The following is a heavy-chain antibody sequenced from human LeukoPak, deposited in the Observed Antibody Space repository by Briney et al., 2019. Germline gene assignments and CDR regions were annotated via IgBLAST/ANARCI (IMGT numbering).Heavy chain of an antibody. CDR3: ARDPFALWSGYWDADYYYYYGMDV. Sequence: HPGGSLRLSCAASGFTFSSYAMSWVRQAPGKGLEWVSAISGSGGSTYYADSVKGRFTISRENSKNTLYLQMNSLRAEDTAVYYCARDPFALWSGYWDADYYYYYGMDVWGQGTTVTVSS. D-gene: IGHD3-3*01. CDR1: GFTFSSYA. J-gene: IGHJ6*02. V-gene: IGHV3-23*01. CDR2: ISGSGGST.